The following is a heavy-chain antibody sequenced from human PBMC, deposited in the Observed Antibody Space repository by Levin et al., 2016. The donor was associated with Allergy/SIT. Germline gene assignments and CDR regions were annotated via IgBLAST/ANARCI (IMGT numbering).Heavy chain of an antibody. CDR2: TKQDGSEK. CDR1: GITFSRNW. J-gene: IGHJ4*02. V-gene: IGHV3-7*03. Sequence: GESLKISCAASGITFSRNWMSWVRQAPGKGLEWVAMTKQDGSEKHYVASVMGRFIISSDSAERSLYLQMNSLRAEDTATYYCATLDNTKTVLWGKGTLVTVSS. D-gene: IGHD2-2*03. CDR3: ATLDNTKTVL.